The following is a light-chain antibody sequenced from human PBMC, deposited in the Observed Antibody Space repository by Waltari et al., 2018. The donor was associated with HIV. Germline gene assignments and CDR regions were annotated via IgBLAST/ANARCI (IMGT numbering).Light chain of an antibody. J-gene: IGKJ4*01. V-gene: IGKV4-1*01. CDR3: QQYYSTPLT. Sequence: DIVMTQPPESLAVSLGERATINCKSSQSVLYSSNNKNYLAWYQQKPGPPPKLLIYWASTRESGVPDRFSGSGSGTDFTLTISSLQAEDVAVYYCQQYYSTPLTFGGGTKVEIK. CDR2: WAS. CDR1: QSVLYSSNNKNY.